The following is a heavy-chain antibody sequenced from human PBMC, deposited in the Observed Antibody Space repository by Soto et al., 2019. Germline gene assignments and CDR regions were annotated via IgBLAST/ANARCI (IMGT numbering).Heavy chain of an antibody. V-gene: IGHV3-21*01. CDR3: ARDSSSSGNFDY. J-gene: IGHJ4*02. CDR1: GFTFSSYS. D-gene: IGHD6-6*01. Sequence: GGSLRLSCAASGFTFSSYSMNWVRQAPGKGLEWVSSISSSSSYIYYADSVKGRFTISRDNAKNSLYLQMNSLRAEDTAVYYCARDSSSSGNFDYWGQGTLVTVSS. CDR2: ISSSSSYI.